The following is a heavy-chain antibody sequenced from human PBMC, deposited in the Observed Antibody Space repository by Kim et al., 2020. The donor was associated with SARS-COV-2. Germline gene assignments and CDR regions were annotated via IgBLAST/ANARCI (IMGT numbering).Heavy chain of an antibody. CDR3: ARGHFTYDSSGWYFDY. D-gene: IGHD3-22*01. J-gene: IGHJ4*02. V-gene: IGHV4-31*02. Sequence: LKSRVTISVDTSKNQFSLKLSSVTAADTAVYYCARGHFTYDSSGWYFDYWGQGTLVTVSS.